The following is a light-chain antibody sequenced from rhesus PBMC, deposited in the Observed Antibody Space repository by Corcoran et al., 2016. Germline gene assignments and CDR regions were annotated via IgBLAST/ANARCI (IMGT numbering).Light chain of an antibody. Sequence: DIQMTQSPSSLSASVGDRVTNTCRASENVNNYLHWYQQKPGKPPKLLIYKASNLESGVPSRFSGSGSGTDFTLTISSLQPEDFATYYCPRSYCTPPSFGGRTKVEL. CDR2: KAS. CDR3: PRSYCTPPS. CDR1: ENVNNY. V-gene: IGKV1-74*01. J-gene: IGKJ4*01.